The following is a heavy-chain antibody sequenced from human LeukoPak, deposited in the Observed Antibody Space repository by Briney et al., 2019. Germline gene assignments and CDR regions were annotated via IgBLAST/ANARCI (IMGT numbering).Heavy chain of an antibody. CDR2: ISSSSSYI. CDR1: GSTFSSYS. J-gene: IGHJ4*02. V-gene: IGHV3-21*01. D-gene: IGHD2-15*01. Sequence: GGSLRLSCAASGSTFSSYSMNWVRQAPGKGLEWVSSISSSSSYIYYADSVKGRFTISRDNAKNSLYLQMNSLRAEDTAVYYCARDGSTYCSGGSCYSGYFDYWGQGTLVTVSS. CDR3: ARDGSTYCSGGSCYSGYFDY.